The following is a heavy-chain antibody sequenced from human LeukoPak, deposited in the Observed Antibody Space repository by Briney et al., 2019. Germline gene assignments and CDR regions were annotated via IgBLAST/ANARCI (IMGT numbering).Heavy chain of an antibody. CDR3: ATFWAAAGTRFDY. Sequence: VASVKVSCKASGYTFTSYDINWVRQATGQGLEWMGWMNPNSGNTGYAQKFQGRVTMTRNTSISTAYMELSSLRSEDTAVYYCATFWAAAGTRFDYWGQGTLVTVSS. D-gene: IGHD6-13*01. J-gene: IGHJ4*02. V-gene: IGHV1-8*01. CDR2: MNPNSGNT. CDR1: GYTFTSYD.